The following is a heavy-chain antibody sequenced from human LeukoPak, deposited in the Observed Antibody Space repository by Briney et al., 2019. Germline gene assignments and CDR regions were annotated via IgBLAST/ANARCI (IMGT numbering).Heavy chain of an antibody. J-gene: IGHJ4*02. V-gene: IGHV1-18*01. D-gene: IGHD1-26*01. Sequence: SVKVSYKASGYTFNTYGITWVRQTPLQGLEWIGWITPYNGDTNYAQNPQDRVTMTTDTSTSTAYMELRSLRSDDTAVYFCARVAGVSYNYFDSWGQGTLVTVSS. CDR3: ARVAGVSYNYFDS. CDR2: ITPYNGDT. CDR1: GYTFNTYG.